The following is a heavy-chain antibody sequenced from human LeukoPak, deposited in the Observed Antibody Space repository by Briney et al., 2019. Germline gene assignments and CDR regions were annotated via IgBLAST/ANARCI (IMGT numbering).Heavy chain of an antibody. CDR3: ARGLYDYVWGSYRLNWFDP. CDR1: GGSISSGGYY. Sequence: SQTLSLTCTVSGGSISSGGYYWSWIRQPPGKGLEWIGYIYHSGSTYYNPSLKSRVTISVDRSKNQFSLKLSSVTAADTAVYYCARGLYDYVWGSYRLNWFDPWGQGTLVTVS. J-gene: IGHJ5*02. CDR2: IYHSGST. V-gene: IGHV4-30-2*01. D-gene: IGHD3-16*02.